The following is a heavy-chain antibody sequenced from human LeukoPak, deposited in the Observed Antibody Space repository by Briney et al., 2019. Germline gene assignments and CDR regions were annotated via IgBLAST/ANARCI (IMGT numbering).Heavy chain of an antibody. J-gene: IGHJ4*02. Sequence: LAGGSLRLSCAASGFTYSSYAMHWVRQAPGKGLEYVSAISSNGGSTYYANSVKGRFTISRDNSKNTLYLQMGSLRAEDMAVYYCARDALERADILTGPDYWGQGTLVTVSS. V-gene: IGHV3-64*01. CDR3: ARDALERADILTGPDY. CDR2: ISSNGGST. D-gene: IGHD3-9*01. CDR1: GFTYSSYA.